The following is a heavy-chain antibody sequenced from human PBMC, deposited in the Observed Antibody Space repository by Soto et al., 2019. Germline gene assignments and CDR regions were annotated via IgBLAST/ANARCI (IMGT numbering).Heavy chain of an antibody. V-gene: IGHV1-8*01. Sequence: ASVKVSCKTSGYTFTDYDINWVRQAPGQGLEWMGWVSPDNGNAGYAQHFQGRVTLTSDTSISTAYMELSSLTSEDTAVYYCEVTTGYWGQGTMVPVSP. CDR2: VSPDNGNA. CDR1: GYTFTDYD. J-gene: IGHJ4*02. D-gene: IGHD2-21*02. CDR3: EVTTGY.